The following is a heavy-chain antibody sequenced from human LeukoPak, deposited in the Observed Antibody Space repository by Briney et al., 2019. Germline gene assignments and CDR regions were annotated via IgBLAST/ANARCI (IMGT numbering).Heavy chain of an antibody. CDR2: IYYSGST. Sequence: PSETLSLTCTVSGGSISSGGYYWSWIRQHPGKGLEWIGYIYYSGSTYYNPSLKSRVTISVDTSKNQFSLKLSSVTAADTAVYYCASRSGLNYYDSSGYPEGDNWFDPWGQGTLVTVSS. CDR1: GGSISSGGYY. CDR3: ASRSGLNYYDSSGYPEGDNWFDP. J-gene: IGHJ5*02. V-gene: IGHV4-31*03. D-gene: IGHD3-22*01.